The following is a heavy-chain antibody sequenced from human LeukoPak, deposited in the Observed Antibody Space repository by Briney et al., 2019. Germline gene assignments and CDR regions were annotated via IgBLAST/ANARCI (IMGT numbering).Heavy chain of an antibody. CDR2: ISYDGSNK. V-gene: IGHV3-30*18. D-gene: IGHD3-22*01. CDR3: AKEEYYYDSSGYYYFDY. J-gene: IGHJ4*02. CDR1: GFTFSSYG. Sequence: PGGSLRLSCAASGFTFSSYGMHWVRQAPGKGLEWVAVISYDGSNKYYADSVKGRFTISRDNSKNTLYLQMNSQRAEDTAVYYCAKEEYYYDSSGYYYFDYWGQGTLVTVSS.